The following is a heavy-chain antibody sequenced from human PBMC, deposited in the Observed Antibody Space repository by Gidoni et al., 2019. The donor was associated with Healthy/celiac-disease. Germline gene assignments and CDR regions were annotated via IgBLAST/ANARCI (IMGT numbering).Heavy chain of an antibody. Sequence: QVQLQQWGAGLLKPSETLSLTCAVYGGSFSGYYWSWIRQPPGKGLEWIGEINHRGSTNYNPALKSRVTISVDTSKNQFSLKLSSVTAADTAVYYCARVWAGDYVWGSYRRPKNWFDPWGQGTLVTVSS. D-gene: IGHD3-16*02. V-gene: IGHV4-34*01. J-gene: IGHJ5*02. CDR1: GGSFSGYY. CDR2: INHRGST. CDR3: ARVWAGDYVWGSYRRPKNWFDP.